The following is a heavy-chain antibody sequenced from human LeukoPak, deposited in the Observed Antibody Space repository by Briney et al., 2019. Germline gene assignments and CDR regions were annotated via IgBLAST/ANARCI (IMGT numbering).Heavy chain of an antibody. V-gene: IGHV4-39*01. CDR2: IYYSGST. D-gene: IGHD3-3*01. J-gene: IGHJ5*02. Sequence: SETLSLTCAVSGGSISSSNWWSWVRQPPGKGLEWIGSIYYSGSTYYNPSLKSRVTISVDTSKNQFSLKLSSVTAADTAVYYCARGSLQYYEERPNWFDPWGQGTLVTVSS. CDR3: ARGSLQYYEERPNWFDP. CDR1: GGSISSSNW.